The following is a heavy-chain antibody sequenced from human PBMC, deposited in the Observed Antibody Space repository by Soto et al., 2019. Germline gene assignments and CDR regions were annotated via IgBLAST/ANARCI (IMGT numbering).Heavy chain of an antibody. D-gene: IGHD6-19*01. J-gene: IGHJ4*02. CDR2: IWYDGSNK. CDR3: ARSPPGIAVALRR. V-gene: IGHV3-33*01. CDR1: GFTFSSYG. Sequence: PGGSLRLSCAASGFTFSSYGMHWVRQAPGKGLEWVAVIWYDGSNKYYADSVKGRFTISRDNSKNTLYLQMNSLRAEDTAVYYCARSPPGIAVALRRWGQGTPVTVSS.